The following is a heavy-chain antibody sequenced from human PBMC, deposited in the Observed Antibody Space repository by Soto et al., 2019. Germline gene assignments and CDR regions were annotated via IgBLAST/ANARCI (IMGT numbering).Heavy chain of an antibody. D-gene: IGHD2-15*01. V-gene: IGHV3-48*01. Sequence: EVQLVESGGGLVQPGGSLRLSCAASGFTFSSYSMNWVRQAPGKGLEWVSYISSSSSTIYYADSVKGRFTISRDNAKNSLYLQMNSLRAEDTAVYYCASRYYSGGSCYSKYYYYYMDVWGKGTTVTVSS. CDR2: ISSSSSTI. CDR1: GFTFSSYS. J-gene: IGHJ6*03. CDR3: ASRYYSGGSCYSKYYYYYMDV.